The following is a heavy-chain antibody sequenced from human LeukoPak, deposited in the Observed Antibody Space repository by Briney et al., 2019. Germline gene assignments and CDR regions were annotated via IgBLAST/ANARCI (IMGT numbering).Heavy chain of an antibody. CDR3: ARPTGTTWLEWGLDI. CDR2: IWYDGSDK. J-gene: IGHJ3*02. Sequence: PGGSLRLSCTASGFTFSSYGMHWVRQGPGKGLEWLSVIWYDGSDKYYADSVKGRFTISRDKSKNTLYLQMNSLRAEDTAVYYCARPTGTTWLEWGLDIWGQGTMVTVSS. D-gene: IGHD1-1*01. CDR1: GFTFSSYG. V-gene: IGHV3-33*01.